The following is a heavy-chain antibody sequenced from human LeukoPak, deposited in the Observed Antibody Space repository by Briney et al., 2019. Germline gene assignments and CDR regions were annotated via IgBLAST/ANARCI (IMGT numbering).Heavy chain of an antibody. V-gene: IGHV3-13*04. CDR2: IFAASVT. Sequence: PGGALRLSCAASGFTFSSYDMHWIRQATGKGLEWVSAIFAASVTYYPGSVKGRFTISRENAKSSLYLQMNSLRAGDTAVYYCARGGKPDVFDIWGQGTKVTV. CDR1: GFTFSSYD. CDR3: ARGGKPDVFDI. J-gene: IGHJ3*02. D-gene: IGHD1-14*01.